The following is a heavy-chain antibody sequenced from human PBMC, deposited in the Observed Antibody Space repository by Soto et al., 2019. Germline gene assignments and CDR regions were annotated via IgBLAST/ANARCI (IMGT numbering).Heavy chain of an antibody. J-gene: IGHJ4*02. Sequence: ASVKVSCKASGYTFTSYGINWVRQAPGQGLEWMGWISAYNGNTNYAQKLQGRVTMTTDTSTSTAYMELRILRSDDTAVYYCARDRLEGNILTGYYSSYYFDYWGQGTLVTVSS. CDR3: ARDRLEGNILTGYYSSYYFDY. CDR1: GYTFTSYG. D-gene: IGHD3-9*01. V-gene: IGHV1-18*01. CDR2: ISAYNGNT.